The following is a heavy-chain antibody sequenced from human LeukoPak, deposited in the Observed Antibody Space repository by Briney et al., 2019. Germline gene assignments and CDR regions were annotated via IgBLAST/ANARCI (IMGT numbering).Heavy chain of an antibody. Sequence: HPGRSLRLSCAASGFTFSSYGMYWVRQAPGKGLDWVAVIWYDGSHKSYANSVKGRFTISRDNSKNTLYLQMNSLRAEDTAVYYCAREIYGELLPVFDYWGQGTLVTVSS. CDR3: AREIYGELLPVFDY. D-gene: IGHD1-26*01. J-gene: IGHJ4*02. V-gene: IGHV3-33*07. CDR1: GFTFSSYG. CDR2: IWYDGSHK.